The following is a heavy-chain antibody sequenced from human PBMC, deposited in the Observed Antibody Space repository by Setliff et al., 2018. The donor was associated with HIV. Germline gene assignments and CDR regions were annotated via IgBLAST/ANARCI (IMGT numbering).Heavy chain of an antibody. Sequence: PSETLSLTCTVSGGSISSYYWNWIRQPAGKGLEWIGRIYTSGSTNYNPSLKSRVTMSVDTSKNQFSLKLSPVTVADTAVYYCARDRDYYYYMDVWGKGTTVTVSS. CDR3: ARDRDYYYYMDV. J-gene: IGHJ6*03. CDR1: GGSISSYY. CDR2: IYTSGST. V-gene: IGHV4-4*07.